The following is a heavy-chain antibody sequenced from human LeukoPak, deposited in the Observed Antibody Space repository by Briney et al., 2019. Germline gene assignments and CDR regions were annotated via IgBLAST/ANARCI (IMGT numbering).Heavy chain of an antibody. J-gene: IGHJ6*03. D-gene: IGHD2-15*01. CDR1: GGTFSSYA. V-gene: IGHV1-69*13. Sequence: ASVKVSCKASGGTFSSYAISWVRQAPGQGLEWMGGIIPIFGTANYAQKFRGRVTITADESTSTAYMELSSLRSEDTAVYYCATGMGLGYCSGGSCYYEDPNYYYYMDVWGKGTTVTVSS. CDR3: ATGMGLGYCSGGSCYYEDPNYYYYMDV. CDR2: IIPIFGTA.